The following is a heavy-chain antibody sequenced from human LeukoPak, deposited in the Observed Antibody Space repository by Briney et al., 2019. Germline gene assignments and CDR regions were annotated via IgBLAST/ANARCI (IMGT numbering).Heavy chain of an antibody. CDR2: ISAYNGNT. V-gene: IGHV1-18*01. CDR1: GYTFTSYG. Sequence: ASVKVSCKASGYTFTSYGISWVRQAPGQGLEWMGWISAYNGNTNYAQKLQGRVTMTTDTSTSTAYMELRSLRSDDTAVYYCARDYSGSSRRGWFDPWGQGTLVTVSS. D-gene: IGHD1-26*01. CDR3: ARDYSGSSRRGWFDP. J-gene: IGHJ5*02.